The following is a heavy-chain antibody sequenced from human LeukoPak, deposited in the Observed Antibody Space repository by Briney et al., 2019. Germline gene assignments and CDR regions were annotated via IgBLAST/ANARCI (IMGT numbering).Heavy chain of an antibody. V-gene: IGHV3-64*01. J-gene: IGHJ4*02. Sequence: GGSLRLSCAASGFTFSSYAMHCVRQAPGKGLEYVSAISSNGGSTYYANSVKGRFTISRDNSKNTLYLQMGSLRAEDMAVYYCARDRGLLWFGESGPDYWGQGTLVTVSS. CDR2: ISSNGGST. CDR3: ARDRGLLWFGESGPDY. CDR1: GFTFSSYA. D-gene: IGHD3-10*01.